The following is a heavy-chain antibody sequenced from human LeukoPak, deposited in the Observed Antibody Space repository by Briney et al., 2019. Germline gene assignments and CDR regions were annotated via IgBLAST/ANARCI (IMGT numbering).Heavy chain of an antibody. D-gene: IGHD3-16*01. CDR1: GFTVSTSY. J-gene: IGHJ4*02. Sequence: GGSLRLSCAVSGFTVSTSYMSWVRQAPGKGLEWVSVIYSGGTTYYADSVKGRFTISRDTSKNTIYLQMNSLRAEDTAVYYCAIEGGDTWGVSFNYWGQGTLVTVSS. CDR2: IYSGGTT. V-gene: IGHV3-66*01. CDR3: AIEGGDTWGVSFNY.